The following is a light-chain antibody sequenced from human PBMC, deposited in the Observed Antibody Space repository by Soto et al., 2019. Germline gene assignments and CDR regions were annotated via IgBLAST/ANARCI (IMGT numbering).Light chain of an antibody. CDR1: HSISSW. CDR2: KAS. Sequence: IPVTPAPTSRSASVDPRVTITCRASHSISSWLAWYQQKPGKAPKLLINKASSLESGVPSRFSGSGPGTEFTLTISSLQPDDFATYYCQHNNSYSPTFGQGTKVDIK. V-gene: IGKV1-5*03. J-gene: IGKJ1*01. CDR3: QHNNSYSPT.